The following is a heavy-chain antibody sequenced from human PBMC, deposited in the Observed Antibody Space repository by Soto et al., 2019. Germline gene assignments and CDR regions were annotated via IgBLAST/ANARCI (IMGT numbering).Heavy chain of an antibody. Sequence: GGSLRLSCAASRITLSIYWMSWVRQAPGKGLEWVANINQDGSEEYYVDSVKGRFTISRDNAQNSLYLQMNSLRAEDTAVYYCARAAEAGTVDYWGQGTLVTVSS. J-gene: IGHJ4*02. CDR2: INQDGSEE. CDR1: RITLSIYW. V-gene: IGHV3-7*01. CDR3: ARAAEAGTVDY. D-gene: IGHD6-19*01.